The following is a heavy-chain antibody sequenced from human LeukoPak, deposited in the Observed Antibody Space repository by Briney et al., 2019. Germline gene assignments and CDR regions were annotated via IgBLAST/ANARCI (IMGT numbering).Heavy chain of an antibody. CDR3: ARGCSSGWYYPCY. D-gene: IGHD6-19*01. CDR2: IGSSGSTV. Sequence: PGGSLRLSCAASGFTFSYYSMNWVRQAPGKGLEWVSYIGSSGSTVYYADSVKGRFTISRDNAKNTLYLQMNSLRAEDTAVYYCARGCSSGWYYPCYWGQGTLVTVSS. J-gene: IGHJ4*02. V-gene: IGHV3-48*04. CDR1: GFTFSYYS.